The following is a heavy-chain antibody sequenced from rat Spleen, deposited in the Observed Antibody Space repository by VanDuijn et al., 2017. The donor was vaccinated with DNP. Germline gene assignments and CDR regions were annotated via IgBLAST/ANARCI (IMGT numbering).Heavy chain of an antibody. J-gene: IGHJ2*01. CDR2: INKDSSTI. CDR1: GFTFSGYW. Sequence: EVQLVETGGGLVQPGRSLKLSCVASGFTFSGYWMGWVRQAPGKGLEWIGEINKDSSTIKYTPSLKDKFTISRDNAQNTLYLQMSRLGSEDTATYYCARGPNYGSGPDYFDYWGQGVMVTVSS. D-gene: IGHD1-11*01. V-gene: IGHV4-2*01. CDR3: ARGPNYGSGPDYFDY.